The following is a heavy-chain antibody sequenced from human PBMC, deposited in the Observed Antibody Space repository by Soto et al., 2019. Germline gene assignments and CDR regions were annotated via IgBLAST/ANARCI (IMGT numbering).Heavy chain of an antibody. CDR1: GGTFSSYT. Sequence: QVQLVQSGAEVKKPGSSVKVSCKASGGTFSSYTISWVRQAPGQGLEWMGRIIPILGIANYAQKFQGRVTITSDKSTSTAYMELSSLRSEDMAVYYCARASRDPQGYYYMDVWGKGTTVTFSS. V-gene: IGHV1-69*02. CDR3: ARASRDPQGYYYMDV. J-gene: IGHJ6*03. CDR2: IIPILGIA.